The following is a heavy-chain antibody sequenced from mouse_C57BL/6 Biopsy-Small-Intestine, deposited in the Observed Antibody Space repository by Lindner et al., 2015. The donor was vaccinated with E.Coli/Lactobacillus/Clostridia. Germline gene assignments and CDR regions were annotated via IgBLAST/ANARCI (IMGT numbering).Heavy chain of an antibody. CDR3: ARTGTYYYFDY. D-gene: IGHD4-1*01. V-gene: IGHV1-80*01. J-gene: IGHJ2*01. CDR1: GYAFSSYW. CDR2: IYPGDGDT. Sequence: VQLQESGAELVEPGASVKISCKASGYAFSSYWMNWVKQRPGKGLEWIGQIYPGDGDTNYNGKFKGKATLTADKSSSTAYMQLSSLTSEDSAVYFCARTGTYYYFDYWGQGTTLTVSS.